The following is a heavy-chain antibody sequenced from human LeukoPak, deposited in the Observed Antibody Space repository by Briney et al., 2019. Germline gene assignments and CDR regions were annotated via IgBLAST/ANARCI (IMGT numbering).Heavy chain of an antibody. D-gene: IGHD2-2*01. CDR2: IWYDGSNK. J-gene: IGHJ5*02. CDR1: GFTFSSDG. V-gene: IGHV3-33*01. CDR3: ARDLRYCSSTSCPTYDWFDP. Sequence: GGSLRLSCAASGFTFSSDGMHWVRQAPGKGLEWVAVIWYDGSNKYYADSVKGRFTISRDNSKNTLYLQMNSLRAEDTAVYYCARDLRYCSSTSCPTYDWFDPWGQGTLVTVSS.